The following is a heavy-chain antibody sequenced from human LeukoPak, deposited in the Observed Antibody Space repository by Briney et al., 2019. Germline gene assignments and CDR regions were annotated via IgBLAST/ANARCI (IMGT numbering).Heavy chain of an antibody. Sequence: SETLSLTCTVSGGSISNYYWTWIRQPPGKGLEWIGYIYYSGSTNYNPSLKSRVTISVDTSKNQFSLKLSSVTAADTAVYYCASGDCSSTSCYDDYWGQGTLVTVSS. V-gene: IGHV4-59*12. CDR1: GGSISNYY. CDR3: ASGDCSSTSCYDDY. CDR2: IYYSGST. J-gene: IGHJ4*02. D-gene: IGHD2-2*03.